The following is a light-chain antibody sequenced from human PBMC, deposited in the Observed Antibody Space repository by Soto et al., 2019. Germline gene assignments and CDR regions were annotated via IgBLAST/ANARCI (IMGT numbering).Light chain of an antibody. CDR3: SSYTSSSTLP. J-gene: IGLJ1*01. CDR1: SSDVGGYNY. V-gene: IGLV2-14*01. CDR2: EVC. Sequence: QSALTQPASVSGSPRQSITISCTGTSSDVGGYNYVSCYQQHPGKAPKLMIYEVCNRPSGVSNRFSGSKAGNTASLTISGLQAEDEADYYCSSYTSSSTLPFGTGTQLTVL.